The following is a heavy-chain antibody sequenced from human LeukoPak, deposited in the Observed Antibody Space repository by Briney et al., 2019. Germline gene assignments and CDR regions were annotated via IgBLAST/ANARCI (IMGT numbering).Heavy chain of an antibody. D-gene: IGHD6-13*01. CDR3: ARHAIEWAAANNWFDP. J-gene: IGHJ5*02. Sequence: GESLKISCKGSGYSFTSYWIGWVRQMPGKGLEWMGIIYPGDSDTRYSPSFQGQVTISADKSISTAYLQWSSLKASDTAMYYCARHAIEWAAANNWFDPWGQGTLVTVSS. V-gene: IGHV5-51*01. CDR2: IYPGDSDT. CDR1: GYSFTSYW.